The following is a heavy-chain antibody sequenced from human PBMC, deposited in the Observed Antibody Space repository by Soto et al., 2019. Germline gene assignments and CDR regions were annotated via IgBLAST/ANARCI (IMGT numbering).Heavy chain of an antibody. CDR3: AKTPYERSDYYGRTFDY. D-gene: IGHD3-22*01. CDR1: GFTFSSNA. J-gene: IGHJ4*02. Sequence: GGSLRLSCAASGFTFSSNAMSWVRQAPGKGLEWVSAISGSGVSTNYADSVKGRFTISRDNSKNTLYLQMNSLRAEDTAVYYCAKTPYERSDYYGRTFDYWGQGTLVTVSS. V-gene: IGHV3-23*01. CDR2: ISGSGVST.